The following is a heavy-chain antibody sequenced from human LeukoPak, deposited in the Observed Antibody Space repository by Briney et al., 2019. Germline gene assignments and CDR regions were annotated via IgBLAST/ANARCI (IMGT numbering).Heavy chain of an antibody. J-gene: IGHJ4*02. Sequence: SETLSLTCTVSGGSISSSSHYWGWIRQPPGKGLEWIGYIYYSGSTNYNPSLKSRVTISVDTSKNQFSLKLSSVTAADTAVYYCARGRRTHYVWGSYRYTGIDYWGQGTLVTVSS. CDR3: ARGRRTHYVWGSYRYTGIDY. V-gene: IGHV4-61*05. CDR2: IYYSGST. CDR1: GGSISSSSHY. D-gene: IGHD3-16*02.